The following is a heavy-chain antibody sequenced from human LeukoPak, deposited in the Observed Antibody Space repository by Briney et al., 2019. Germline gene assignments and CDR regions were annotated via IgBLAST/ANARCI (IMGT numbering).Heavy chain of an antibody. V-gene: IGHV3-30-3*01. Sequence: GGSLRLSCAASGFTFSSYAMHWVRQAPGKGLEGVAVISYDGSNKYYADSVKGRFTISRDNSKNTLYLQMNSLRAEDTAVYYCARPTLGGIAVAGTWYYGMDVWGQGTTVTVSS. CDR2: ISYDGSNK. CDR3: ARPTLGGIAVAGTWYYGMDV. J-gene: IGHJ6*02. D-gene: IGHD6-19*01. CDR1: GFTFSSYA.